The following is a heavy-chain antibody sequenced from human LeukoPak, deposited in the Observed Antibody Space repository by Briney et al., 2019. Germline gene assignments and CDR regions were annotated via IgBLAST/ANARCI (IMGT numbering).Heavy chain of an antibody. Sequence: PSETLPLTCTVSGYSISSGYYWGWIRQPPGKGLEWIGSIYHSGSTYYNPSLKSRVAISVDTSKNQFSLKLSSVTAADTAVYYCARDPMVGYSYGYPLLDYWGQGTLVTVSS. J-gene: IGHJ4*02. CDR3: ARDPMVGYSYGYPLLDY. V-gene: IGHV4-38-2*02. D-gene: IGHD5-18*01. CDR2: IYHSGST. CDR1: GYSISSGYY.